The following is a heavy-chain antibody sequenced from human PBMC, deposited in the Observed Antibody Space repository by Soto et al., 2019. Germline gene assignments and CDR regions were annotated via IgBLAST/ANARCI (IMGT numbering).Heavy chain of an antibody. CDR1: GGSISSGGYY. J-gene: IGHJ4*02. CDR3: ARVVCSSPSDCSPDY. V-gene: IGHV4-31*03. Sequence: SETLSLTCTVSGGSISSGGYYWSWIRQRPGKGLEWIGYIYYSGSTYYNPSLKSRVTISVDTSKSQFSLKLSSVTAADTAVYYCARVVCSSPSDCSPDYWGQGTLVTVSS. CDR2: IYYSGST. D-gene: IGHD2-21*02.